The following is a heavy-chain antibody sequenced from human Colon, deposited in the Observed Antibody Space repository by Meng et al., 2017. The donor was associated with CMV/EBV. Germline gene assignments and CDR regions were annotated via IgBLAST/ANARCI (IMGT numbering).Heavy chain of an antibody. D-gene: IGHD3-9*01. V-gene: IGHV3-48*03. Sequence: GGSLRLSCVDSEFSFSNYEMNWVRQVPGKGLEWIAYISSSGPTRYYADSVKGRFTISRDNAKNSLYLQMNSLRAEDTAVYYCAKEGTMTGYFESWGQGTLVTVSS. CDR2: ISSSGPTR. CDR1: EFSFSNYE. CDR3: AKEGTMTGYFES. J-gene: IGHJ4*02.